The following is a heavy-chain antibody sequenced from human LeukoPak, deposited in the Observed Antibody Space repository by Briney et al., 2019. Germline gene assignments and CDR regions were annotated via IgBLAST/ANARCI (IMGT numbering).Heavy chain of an antibody. J-gene: IGHJ4*02. CDR2: ISSSSSYI. V-gene: IGHV3-21*01. CDR1: GSTFSSYS. Sequence: PGGSLRLSCAASGSTFSSYSMNWVRQAPGKGLEWVSSISSSSSYIYYADSVKGRFTISRDNAKNSLYLQMNSLRAEDTAVYYCARSGYYYAYFDYWGQGTLVTVSS. D-gene: IGHD3-22*01. CDR3: ARSGYYYAYFDY.